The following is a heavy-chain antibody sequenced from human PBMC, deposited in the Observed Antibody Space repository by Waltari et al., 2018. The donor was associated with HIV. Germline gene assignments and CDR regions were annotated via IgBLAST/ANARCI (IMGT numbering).Heavy chain of an antibody. Sequence: EVQLVESGGGLVQPGGALSLSCDATGSTLSSDWMTWVRQAPGKGLEWVANIKEDGSEKWYVDSVKGRFNISRDNAKNSVYLQMNSLRAEDTAVYYCARSRSDAFDIWGQGTMVTVSS. CDR3: ARSRSDAFDI. CDR2: IKEDGSEK. J-gene: IGHJ3*02. CDR1: GSTLSSDW. V-gene: IGHV3-7*01.